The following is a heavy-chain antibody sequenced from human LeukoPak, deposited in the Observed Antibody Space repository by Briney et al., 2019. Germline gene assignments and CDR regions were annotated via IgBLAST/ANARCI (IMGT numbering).Heavy chain of an antibody. Sequence: SETLSLTCTVSGGSISSGGYYWSWIRQPAGKGLEWIGRFYTSGSTNYNPSLKSRVTISVDTSKNQFSLKLSSVTAADTAVYYCARFREYFDYWGQGTLVTVSS. CDR3: ARFREYFDY. J-gene: IGHJ4*02. CDR1: GGSISSGGYY. V-gene: IGHV4-61*02. CDR2: FYTSGST.